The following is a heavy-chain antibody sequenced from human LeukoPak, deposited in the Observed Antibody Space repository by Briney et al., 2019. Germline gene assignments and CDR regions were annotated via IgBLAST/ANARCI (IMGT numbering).Heavy chain of an antibody. V-gene: IGHV3-21*01. D-gene: IGHD5-18*01. CDR2: ISSSSSYI. Sequence: GGSLRLSCAASGFTFSSYAMSWVRQAPGKGLEWVSSISSSSSYIYYADSVKGRFTISRDNAKNSLYLQMNSLRAEDTAVYYCAREDTAWGPDYWGQGTLVTVSS. CDR3: AREDTAWGPDY. CDR1: GFTFSSYA. J-gene: IGHJ4*02.